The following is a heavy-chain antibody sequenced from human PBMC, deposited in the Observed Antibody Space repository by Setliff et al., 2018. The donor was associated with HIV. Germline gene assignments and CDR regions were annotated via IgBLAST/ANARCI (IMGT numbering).Heavy chain of an antibody. CDR3: ARVSCSSWYSIPLYYYYSMDV. CDR1: ANSISSDYC. D-gene: IGHD6-13*01. J-gene: IGHJ6*03. V-gene: IGHV4-38-2*01. CDR2: THHSGST. Sequence: PSETLSLTCAVSANSISSDYCWGWIRQPPGKGLEWIGSTHHSGSTYYNPSLNSRVTISVDTSKNQFSLKLSSVTAADTAVYYCARVSCSSWYSIPLYYYYSMDVWGKGTTVTV.